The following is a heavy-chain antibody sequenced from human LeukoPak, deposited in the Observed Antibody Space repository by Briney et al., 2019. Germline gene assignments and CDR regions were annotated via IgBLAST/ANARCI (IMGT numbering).Heavy chain of an antibody. CDR3: ATSGRQDY. CDR1: GFTFSTYW. D-gene: IGHD1-26*01. CDR2: INQGGSDK. Sequence: GGSLRLSCAASGFTFSTYWMSWVRQAPGKGPEWVANINQGGSDKYYVDSVKGRFTTSRDNAKNSLYLQMNSLRAEDTAVYYCATSGRQDYWGQGTLVTVSS. J-gene: IGHJ4*02. V-gene: IGHV3-7*01.